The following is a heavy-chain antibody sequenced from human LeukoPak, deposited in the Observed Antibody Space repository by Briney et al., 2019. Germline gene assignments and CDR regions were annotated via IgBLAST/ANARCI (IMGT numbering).Heavy chain of an antibody. CDR1: GGSISSGDYY. CDR2: IYYSGST. V-gene: IGHV4-30-4*08. D-gene: IGHD2-15*01. Sequence: SETLSLTCTVSGGSISSGDYYWSWIRQPPGRVLEWIGYIYYSGSTYYNPSLRSRVTISVDTSKNQFSLKLSSVTAANTAVYYCARDSDSLNWDFDLWGRGTLVTVSS. J-gene: IGHJ2*01. CDR3: ARDSDSLNWDFDL.